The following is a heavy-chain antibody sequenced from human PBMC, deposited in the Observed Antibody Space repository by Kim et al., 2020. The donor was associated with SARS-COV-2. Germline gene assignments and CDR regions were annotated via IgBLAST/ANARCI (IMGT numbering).Heavy chain of an antibody. CDR3: ARGPHNIIYDSSGYYYDTAYYFDY. J-gene: IGHJ4*02. V-gene: IGHV1-18*01. CDR2: ISAYNGNT. D-gene: IGHD3-22*01. Sequence: ASVKVSCKASGYTFTSYGISWVRQAPGQGLEWMGWISAYNGNTNYAQKLQGRVTMTTDTSTSTAYMELRSLRSDDTAVYYCARGPHNIIYDSSGYYYDTAYYFDYWGQGTLVTVSS. CDR1: GYTFTSYG.